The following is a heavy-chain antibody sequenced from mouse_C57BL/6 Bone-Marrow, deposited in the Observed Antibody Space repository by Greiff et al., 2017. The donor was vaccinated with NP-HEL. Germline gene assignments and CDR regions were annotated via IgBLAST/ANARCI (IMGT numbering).Heavy chain of an antibody. V-gene: IGHV1-63*01. CDR2: IYPGGGYT. Sequence: QVQLQQSGAELVRPGTSVKMSCKASGYTFTNYWIGWAKQRPGHGLEWIGDIYPGGGYTNYNEKFKGKATLTADKSSSTAYMQFSSLTSEDSAIYYCARGAVTTRSYYYAMDYWGQGTSVTVSS. CDR3: ARGAVTTRSYYYAMDY. CDR1: GYTFTNYW. D-gene: IGHD2-2*01. J-gene: IGHJ4*01.